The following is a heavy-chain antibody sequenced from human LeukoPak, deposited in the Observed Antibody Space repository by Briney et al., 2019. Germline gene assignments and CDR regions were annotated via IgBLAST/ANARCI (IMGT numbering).Heavy chain of an antibody. Sequence: PSETLSLTCTVSGGSISSGGYYWSWIRQPPGKGLEWIGEINHSGSTNYNPSLKSRVTISVDTSKNQFSLKLSSVTAADTAVYYCARGSRGGVRGAPHTYYFDYWGQGTLVTVSS. V-gene: IGHV4-39*07. CDR2: INHSGST. CDR1: GGSISSGGYY. CDR3: ARGSRGGVRGAPHTYYFDY. J-gene: IGHJ4*02. D-gene: IGHD3-10*01.